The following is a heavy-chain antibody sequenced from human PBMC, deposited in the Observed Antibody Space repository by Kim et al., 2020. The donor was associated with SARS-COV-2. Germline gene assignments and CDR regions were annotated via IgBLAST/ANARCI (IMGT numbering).Heavy chain of an antibody. CDR3: ASSGWYGAFDI. Sequence: NDYAVSVKSRITINPDTSKNQFSLQLNSVTPEDTAVYYCASSGWYGAFDIWGQGTMVTVSS. D-gene: IGHD6-19*01. V-gene: IGHV6-1*01. CDR2: N. J-gene: IGHJ3*02.